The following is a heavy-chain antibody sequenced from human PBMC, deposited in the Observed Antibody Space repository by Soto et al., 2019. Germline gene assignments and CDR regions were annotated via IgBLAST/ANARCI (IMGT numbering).Heavy chain of an antibody. CDR3: AKNLARNEWLLLLRGFDY. V-gene: IGHV3-23*01. Sequence: EVQLLESGGGLVQPGGSLRLSCAASGFTFSSYAMSWVRQAPGKGLEWASAISGSGGSTYYADSVKGRFTISRDNSKNSLYLQMNSLRAEDTAVYYCAKNLARNEWLLLLRGFDYWGQGTLVTVSS. CDR2: ISGSGGST. CDR1: GFTFSSYA. J-gene: IGHJ4*02. D-gene: IGHD3-22*01.